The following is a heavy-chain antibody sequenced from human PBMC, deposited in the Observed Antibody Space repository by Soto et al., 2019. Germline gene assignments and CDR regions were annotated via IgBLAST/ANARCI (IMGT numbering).Heavy chain of an antibody. CDR2: IYHSGST. J-gene: IGHJ5*02. CDR3: ARFRTSSGWGWFDP. CDR1: GGSISSSNW. D-gene: IGHD6-19*01. V-gene: IGHV4-4*02. Sequence: QVQLQESGPGLVKPSGTLSLTCAVSGGSISSSNWWSWVRQPPGKGLEWIGEIYHSGSTNYNPSLKTRVTMAVDKSKNKSSRTLRSVPAAATAVYYCARFRTSSGWGWFDPWGQGTLVTVSS.